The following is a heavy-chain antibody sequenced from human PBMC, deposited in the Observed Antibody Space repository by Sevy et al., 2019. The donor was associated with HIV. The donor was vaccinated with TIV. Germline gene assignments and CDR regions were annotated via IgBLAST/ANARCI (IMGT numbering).Heavy chain of an antibody. Sequence: ASVKVSCKASGYTFTSYDINWVRQATGQGLEWIGWMNPNSGNTGYAQKFQGRVTMTRNTSISTAYMELSSLRSEDTAVYYCASLPYYDYVWGSYRYYYYYGMDVWGQGTTVTVSS. CDR1: GYTFTSYD. CDR2: MNPNSGNT. CDR3: ASLPYYDYVWGSYRYYYYYGMDV. V-gene: IGHV1-8*01. D-gene: IGHD3-16*02. J-gene: IGHJ6*02.